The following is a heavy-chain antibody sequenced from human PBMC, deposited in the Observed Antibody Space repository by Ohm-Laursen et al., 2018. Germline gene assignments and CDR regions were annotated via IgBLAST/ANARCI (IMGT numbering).Heavy chain of an antibody. CDR1: GFTFSNYA. J-gene: IGHJ5*01. CDR3: AKAGGWSYSYELDS. V-gene: IGHV3-23*01. CDR2: TSGSGGFT. Sequence: SLRLSCAASGFTFSNYAMSWVRQVPGKGLEWVSATSGSGGFTYYADSVKGRFTISRDNSKNTLYLQMNSLRAEDTAVYHCAKAGGWSYSYELDSWGQGALVTVSS. D-gene: IGHD3-10*01.